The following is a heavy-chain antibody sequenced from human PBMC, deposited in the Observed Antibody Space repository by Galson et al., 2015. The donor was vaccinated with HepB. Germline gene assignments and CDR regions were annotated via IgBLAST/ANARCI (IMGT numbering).Heavy chain of an antibody. D-gene: IGHD4-17*01. V-gene: IGHV5-51*01. CDR2: IYPGDSNT. Sequence: QSGAEVKKPGESLKISCKGSGYSFTTYWIGWVRQMPGKGLEWMAIIYPGDSNTKYSPSFQGQVTISADKSISTAYLQWSSLKASDTAMYCCARLPYGDYQLDYWGQGTLVTVSS. CDR3: ARLPYGDYQLDY. CDR1: GYSFTTYW. J-gene: IGHJ4*02.